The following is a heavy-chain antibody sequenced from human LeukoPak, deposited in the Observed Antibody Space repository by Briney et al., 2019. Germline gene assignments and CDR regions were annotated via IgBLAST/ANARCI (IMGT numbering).Heavy chain of an antibody. D-gene: IGHD2-15*01. CDR3: AKQLGYCSDGSCYFPY. CDR1: GFTVSSNY. V-gene: IGHV3-23*01. CDR2: ISNNGGYT. J-gene: IGHJ4*02. Sequence: GGSLRLSCAASGFTVSSNYMSWVRQAPGKGLEWVSAISNNGGYTYYADSVQGRFTISRDNSKSTLCLQMNSLRAEDTAVYYCAKQLGYCSDGSCYFPYWGQGTLVTVSS.